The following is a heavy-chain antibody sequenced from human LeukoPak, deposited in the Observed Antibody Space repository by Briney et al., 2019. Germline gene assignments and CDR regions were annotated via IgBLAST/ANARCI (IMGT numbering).Heavy chain of an antibody. CDR2: IIPIFGTA. CDR3: ARAGWLQYYYFDY. CDR1: GDTFSNYA. Sequence: SVKVSCKATGDTFSNYAISWVRQAPGQGLEWMGGIIPIFGTAKYAQKFQGRVTITADTSTSTAYMELSSLRSEDTAVYYCARAGWLQYYYFDYWGQGTLVTVSS. D-gene: IGHD5-24*01. V-gene: IGHV1-69*06. J-gene: IGHJ4*02.